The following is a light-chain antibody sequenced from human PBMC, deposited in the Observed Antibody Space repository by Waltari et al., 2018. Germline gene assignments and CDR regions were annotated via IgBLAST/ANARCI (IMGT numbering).Light chain of an antibody. CDR1: SSNIGSNY. CDR3: AAWDDSLSGFYV. Sequence: QSVLTQPPSASGTPGQRVTISCSGSSSNIGSNYVYWYQQLPGTAPKLLIYRNKHRPSVVPDRFSGSTSGTSASLAISGLRSEDEADYYCAAWDDSLSGFYVFGTGTKVTVL. CDR2: RNK. J-gene: IGLJ1*01. V-gene: IGLV1-47*01.